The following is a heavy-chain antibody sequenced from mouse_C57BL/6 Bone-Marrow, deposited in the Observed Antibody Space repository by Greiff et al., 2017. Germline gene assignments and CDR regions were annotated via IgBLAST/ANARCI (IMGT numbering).Heavy chain of an antibody. Sequence: QVQLKQPGAELVKPGASVKMSCKASGYTFTSYWITWVKQRPGQGLEWIGDIYPGSGSTNYNEKFKSKATLTVDTSSSTAYMQLSSLTSEDSAVYDCARCYYGSPHWYFDVWGTGTTVTVSA. CDR3: ARCYYGSPHWYFDV. CDR1: GYTFTSYW. D-gene: IGHD1-1*01. V-gene: IGHV1-55*01. CDR2: IYPGSGST. J-gene: IGHJ1*03.